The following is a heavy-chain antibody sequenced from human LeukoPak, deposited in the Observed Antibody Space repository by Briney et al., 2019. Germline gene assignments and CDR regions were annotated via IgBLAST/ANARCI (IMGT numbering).Heavy chain of an antibody. Sequence: GGSLRLSCAASGFTFSSYGMHWVRQAPGKGLEWVAVIWYDGSNKYYADSVKGRFTISRDNSKNTLYLQMNNLRAEDTAVYYCARGEWELPNWGQGTLVTVSS. CDR3: ARGEWELPN. D-gene: IGHD1-26*01. V-gene: IGHV3-33*01. CDR1: GFTFSSYG. CDR2: IWYDGSNK. J-gene: IGHJ4*02.